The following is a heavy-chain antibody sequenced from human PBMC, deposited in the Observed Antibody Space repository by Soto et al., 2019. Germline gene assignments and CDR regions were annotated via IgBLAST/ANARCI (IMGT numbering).Heavy chain of an antibody. CDR2: IFHSGST. CDR1: GVSISSGSW. J-gene: IGHJ4*02. Sequence: QMQESGPGLVEPSGTLSLTCDVSGVSISSGSWWSWVRQPPGKGLEWIGEIFHSGSTKYNPYLKSRVTISVDYSKNHFSLRVTSVTAADTAVYYCARDGPDGYNLGYWGQGTLVTVSS. CDR3: ARDGPDGYNLGY. V-gene: IGHV4-4*02. D-gene: IGHD5-12*01.